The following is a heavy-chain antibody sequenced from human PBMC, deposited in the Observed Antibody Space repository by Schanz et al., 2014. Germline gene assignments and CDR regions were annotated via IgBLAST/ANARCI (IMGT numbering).Heavy chain of an antibody. J-gene: IGHJ3*01. CDR3: ARDGGRDGYNLAFDV. CDR2: MYINSGST. V-gene: IGHV3-53*01. CDR1: GFTVNTNY. D-gene: IGHD5-12*01. Sequence: EVQLVESGGGLIQPRGSLRLSCAVSGFTVNTNYMSWVRQAPGKGLEWISSMYINSGSTQYADSVKGRFIISRDSSKNTLFLQMNSPRAEDTAVYFCARDGGRDGYNLAFDVWGQGTLVTVSS.